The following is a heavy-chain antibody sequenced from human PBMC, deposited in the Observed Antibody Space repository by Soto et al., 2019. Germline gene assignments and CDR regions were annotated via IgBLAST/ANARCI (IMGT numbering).Heavy chain of an antibody. V-gene: IGHV5-51*07. J-gene: IGHJ6*02. CDR3: ARSKYYDFWSGYLSTLYGMDV. Sequence: PGETLKISRKGSGYSFPSYWIGWVHQMPGKDLEWMGIIYPGNSDTRYSPSFQGQVTISADKSISTAYLQWSSLKASDTAMYYCARSKYYDFWSGYLSTLYGMDVWGQGTTVTVSS. CDR2: IYPGNSDT. CDR1: GYSFPSYW. D-gene: IGHD3-3*01.